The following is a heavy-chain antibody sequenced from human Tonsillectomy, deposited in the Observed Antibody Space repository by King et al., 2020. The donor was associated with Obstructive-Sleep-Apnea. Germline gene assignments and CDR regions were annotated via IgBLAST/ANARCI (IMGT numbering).Heavy chain of an antibody. Sequence: VQLVESGGGLVKSGGSLRLSCAASGLTFSDYYMTWLRQAPGKGLEWVSYISSIGTTIYYADSVKGRFTISRDNAKNSLYLQMNSLRAEDTAVYYCAREGGYEALDYWGQGTLVTVSS. CDR2: ISSIGTTI. D-gene: IGHD5-12*01. CDR1: GLTFSDYY. CDR3: AREGGYEALDY. J-gene: IGHJ4*02. V-gene: IGHV3-11*01.